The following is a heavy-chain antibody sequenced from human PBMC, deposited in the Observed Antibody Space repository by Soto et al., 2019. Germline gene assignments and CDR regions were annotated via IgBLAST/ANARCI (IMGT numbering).Heavy chain of an antibody. CDR1: GFTFSSHW. Sequence: GGSLRLSCAASGFTFSSHWMHWVRQAAGKGLAWVSRINAGGNSTSYADSVKGRFTISRDNAKNTVYLQMNSLRAEDSAVYYCARAGGADFWGQGTVVTVSS. V-gene: IGHV3-74*01. CDR3: ARAGGADF. CDR2: INAGGNST. J-gene: IGHJ4*02. D-gene: IGHD3-10*01.